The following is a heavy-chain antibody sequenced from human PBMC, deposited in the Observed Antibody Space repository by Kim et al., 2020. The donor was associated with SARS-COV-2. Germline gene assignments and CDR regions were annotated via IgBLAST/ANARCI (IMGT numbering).Heavy chain of an antibody. D-gene: IGHD3-3*01. CDR2: IYYSGST. CDR1: GGSISSGGYY. CDR3: ASVSGAITIFGVVVVNWFDP. Sequence: SETLSLTCTVSGGSISSGGYYWSWIRPHPGKGLEWIGYIYYSGSTYYNPSLKSRVTISVDTAKNQFSLKLSSVTAADTAVYYCASVSGAITIFGVVVVNWFDPWGQGTLVTVSS. J-gene: IGHJ5*02. V-gene: IGHV4-31*03.